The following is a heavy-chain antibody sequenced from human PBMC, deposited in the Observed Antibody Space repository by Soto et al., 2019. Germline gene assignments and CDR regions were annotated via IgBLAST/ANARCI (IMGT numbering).Heavy chain of an antibody. Sequence: LRLSCVASGFGFSNYGMHWARQAPGKGLEWVAMISHDGSNKYYADSVKGRFTISRDNSKNTLYLQMGSLRPEDTAVYYCAGGFYYYDYCGQGVLVTVSS. J-gene: IGHJ4*02. V-gene: IGHV3-30*03. D-gene: IGHD3-16*01. CDR2: ISHDGSNK. CDR1: GFGFSNYG. CDR3: AGGFYYYDY.